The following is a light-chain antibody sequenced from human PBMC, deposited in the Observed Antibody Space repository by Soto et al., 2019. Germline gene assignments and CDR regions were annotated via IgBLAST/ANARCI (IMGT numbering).Light chain of an antibody. CDR1: QTINSGY. CDR2: GAS. J-gene: IGKJ2*01. Sequence: EIVLTQSPGTLSLSPGKRATVSCRASQTINSGYLAWYQQRPGQAPRLLIYGASNRAAGIPDRFSASGSGTDFTLTISRLEPEDFEMYYCQQYGSSVYTFGQGTNLEI. CDR3: QQYGSSVYT. V-gene: IGKV3-20*01.